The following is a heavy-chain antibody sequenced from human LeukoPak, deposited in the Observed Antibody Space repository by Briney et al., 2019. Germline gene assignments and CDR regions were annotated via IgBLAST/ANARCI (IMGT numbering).Heavy chain of an antibody. J-gene: IGHJ3*01. CDR2: ISSSSSYI. CDR3: ARASNWGSGDAFDL. Sequence: GGSLRLSCAASGFTFSSYSMNWVRQAPGKGLEWVSSISSSSSYIYYADSVKGRFTISRDNAKNSLYLQMNSLRAEDTAVHYCARASNWGSGDAFDLWGQGTMVTVSS. D-gene: IGHD7-27*01. CDR1: GFTFSSYS. V-gene: IGHV3-21*01.